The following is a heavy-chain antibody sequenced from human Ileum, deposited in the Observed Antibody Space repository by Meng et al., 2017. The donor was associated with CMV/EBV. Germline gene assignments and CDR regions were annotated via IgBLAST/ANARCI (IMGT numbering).Heavy chain of an antibody. CDR1: GGPVSSGDYY. V-gene: IGHV4-61*08. D-gene: IGHD3/OR15-3a*01. CDR2: IFYTGST. J-gene: IGHJ4*02. CDR3: ARIPYRTGPYYFDW. Sequence: LSVTVSGGPVSSGDYYWSFIRQTPGKGLEWIGHIFYTGSTYCSPSLKSRVTILLDTSKKQFSLELTSLTAADTAIYYCARIPYRTGPYYFDWWGQGTLVTVSS.